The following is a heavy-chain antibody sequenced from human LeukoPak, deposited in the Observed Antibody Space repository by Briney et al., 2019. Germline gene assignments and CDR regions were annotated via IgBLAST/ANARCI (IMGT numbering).Heavy chain of an antibody. V-gene: IGHV4-39*01. D-gene: IGHD1-26*01. CDR1: GGSISSSSYY. J-gene: IGHJ3*02. Sequence: SETLSLTCTVSGGSISSSSYYWGWIRQPPGKGLEWIGNIYYSGTTYYNPSLKSRVTISVDTSKNQFSLKLSSVTAADTAVYHCARLLTLWGWELLRRKTDAFDIWGQGTMVTVSS. CDR2: IYYSGTT. CDR3: ARLLTLWGWELLRRKTDAFDI.